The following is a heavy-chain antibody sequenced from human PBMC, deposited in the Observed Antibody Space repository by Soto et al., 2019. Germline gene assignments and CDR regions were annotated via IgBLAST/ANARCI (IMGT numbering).Heavy chain of an antibody. CDR3: AGQTFTIAAASYGRSNWFDP. V-gene: IGHV4-39*01. CDR2: IYFTGNT. D-gene: IGHD6-25*01. Sequence: SETLSLTCSASGGSITSSSHFWGWVRQPPGKGLEWIGTIYFTGNTYHTPSLKSRLTMSIDTSKNEFSLRLNSVTAADTAVYYCAGQTFTIAAASYGRSNWFDPWGPGTLVTVSS. J-gene: IGHJ5*02. CDR1: GGSITSSSHF.